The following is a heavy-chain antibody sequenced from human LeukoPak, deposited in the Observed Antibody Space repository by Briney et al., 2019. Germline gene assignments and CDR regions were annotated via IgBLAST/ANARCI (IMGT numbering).Heavy chain of an antibody. CDR1: GFTFSSYD. CDR2: ISSSGSTT. Sequence: QPGGSLRLSCAASGFTFSSYDMHWVRRAPGKGLEWVSYISSSGSTTHYADSVKGRFTISRDNAKNSLYLQMNSLRAEDTAVYYCARGRRPDAFDIWGQGTRVTVSS. V-gene: IGHV3-48*03. J-gene: IGHJ3*02. CDR3: ARGRRPDAFDI.